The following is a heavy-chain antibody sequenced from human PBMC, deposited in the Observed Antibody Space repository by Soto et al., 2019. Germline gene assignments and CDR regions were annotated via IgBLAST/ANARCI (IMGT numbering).Heavy chain of an antibody. CDR1: GFTFSSYA. D-gene: IGHD3-10*01. J-gene: IGHJ6*02. CDR3: AKAPPMVRGVIITGYYYYGMDV. V-gene: IGHV3-23*01. CDR2: ISGSGGST. Sequence: VGSLRLSCAASGFTFSSYAMSWVRQAPGKGLEWVSAISGSGGSTYYADSVKGRFTISRDNSKNTLYLQMNSLRAEDTAVYYCAKAPPMVRGVIITGYYYYGMDVWGQGTTVTVSS.